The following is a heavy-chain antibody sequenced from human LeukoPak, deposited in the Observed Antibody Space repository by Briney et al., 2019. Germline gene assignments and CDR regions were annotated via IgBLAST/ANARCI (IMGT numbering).Heavy chain of an antibody. CDR1: GYTFTSYD. V-gene: IGHV1-8*01. J-gene: IGHJ6*03. Sequence: ASVKVSCKASGYTFTSYDINWVRQATGQGLEWMGWMNPNSGNTGYAQKFQGRVTVTRNTSISTAYMELSSLRSEDTAVYYCARGVRAARTYYYYMDVWGKGTTVTVSS. D-gene: IGHD6-6*01. CDR2: MNPNSGNT. CDR3: ARGVRAARTYYYYMDV.